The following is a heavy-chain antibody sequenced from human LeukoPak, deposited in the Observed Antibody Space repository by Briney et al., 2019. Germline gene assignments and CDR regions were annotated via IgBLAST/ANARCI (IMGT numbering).Heavy chain of an antibody. CDR1: GFTFSSYS. CDR2: ISSSSSTI. CDR3: AKDIPTYYYDRSGYPWFDP. J-gene: IGHJ5*02. Sequence: GGSLRLSCAASGFTFSSYSMNWVRQAPGKGLEWASYISSSSSTIYYADSVKGRFTISRDNSKNTLYLQMNSLRAEDTAVYYCAKDIPTYYYDRSGYPWFDPWGQGTLVTVSS. D-gene: IGHD3-22*01. V-gene: IGHV3-48*01.